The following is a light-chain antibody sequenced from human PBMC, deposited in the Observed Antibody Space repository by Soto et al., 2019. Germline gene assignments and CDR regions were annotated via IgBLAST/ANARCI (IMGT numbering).Light chain of an antibody. CDR1: SSDVGGYNY. J-gene: IGLJ3*02. Sequence: QSALTQPASVSGSPGQSITISCTGTSSDVGGYNYVSWYQQHPGKAPKLLIYDVSSRPSGVSNRFSGSKSGNTASLTISGLQAEDEADYYCSSYTTSTPWVFGGGTKLTVL. CDR2: DVS. V-gene: IGLV2-14*01. CDR3: SSYTTSTPWV.